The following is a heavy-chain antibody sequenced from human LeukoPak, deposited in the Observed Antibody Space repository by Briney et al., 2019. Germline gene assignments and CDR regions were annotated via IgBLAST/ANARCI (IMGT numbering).Heavy chain of an antibody. CDR3: ARSALYSSSSLWFDP. Sequence: SETLSLTCTVSGGSISSSSYYWGWIRQPPGKGLEWIGSIYYSGSTYYNPSLKSRVTISVDTSKNQFSLKLSSVTAADTAVYYCARSALYSSSSLWFDPWGQGTLVTVSS. CDR2: IYYSGST. J-gene: IGHJ5*02. D-gene: IGHD6-6*01. CDR1: GGSISSSSYY. V-gene: IGHV4-39*07.